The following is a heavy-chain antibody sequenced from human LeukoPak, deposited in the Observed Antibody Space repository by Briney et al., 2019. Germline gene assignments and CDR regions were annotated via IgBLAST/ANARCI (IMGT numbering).Heavy chain of an antibody. V-gene: IGHV1-18*01. D-gene: IGHD4-11*01. J-gene: IGHJ6*02. Sequence: ASVKVSCKASGYTFTSYGISWVRQASGQGLEWMGWISAYNGNTNYAQKLQGRVTMTTDTSTSTAYMELRSLRSDDTAVYYCARGPQTTVTTPYYYYGMDVWGQGTTVTVSS. CDR2: ISAYNGNT. CDR1: GYTFTSYG. CDR3: ARGPQTTVTTPYYYYGMDV.